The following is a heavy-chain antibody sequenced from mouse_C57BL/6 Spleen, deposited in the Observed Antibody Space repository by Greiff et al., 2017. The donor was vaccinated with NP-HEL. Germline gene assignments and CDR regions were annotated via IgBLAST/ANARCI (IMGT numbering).Heavy chain of an antibody. CDR1: GYSITSGYY. J-gene: IGHJ2*01. D-gene: IGHD1-1*01. V-gene: IGHV3-6*01. CDR2: ISYDGSN. Sequence: EVQLQESGPGLVKPSQSLSLTCSVTGYSITSGYYWNWIRQFPGNKLEWMGYISYDGSNNYNPSLKNRISITRDTSKNQFFLKLNSVTTEDTATYYGARVGGGSPYYFDYWGQGTTLTVSS. CDR3: ARVGGGSPYYFDY.